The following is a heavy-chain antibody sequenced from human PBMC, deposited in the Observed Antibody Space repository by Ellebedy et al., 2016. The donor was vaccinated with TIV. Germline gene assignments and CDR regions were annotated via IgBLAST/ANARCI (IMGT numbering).Heavy chain of an antibody. CDR1: DGSIHSSSYY. CDR3: ARHADDYYGSGSVDY. V-gene: IGHV4-39*01. CDR2: IYYSGST. Sequence: SETLSLTXTASDGSIHSSSYYWAWIRQPLGKGLEWIGSIYYSGSTYYNPSLKSRVTISVDTSKNQFSLKLSSVTAADTAVYYCARHADDYYGSGSVDYWGQGILVTVSS. J-gene: IGHJ4*02. D-gene: IGHD3-10*01.